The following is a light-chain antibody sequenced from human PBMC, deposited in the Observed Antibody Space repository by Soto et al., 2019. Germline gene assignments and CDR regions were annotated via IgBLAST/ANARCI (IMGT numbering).Light chain of an antibody. J-gene: IGLJ1*01. CDR1: SSDIGTYDY. CDR2: EVS. V-gene: IGLV2-8*01. Sequence: QSALTQPPSASGSPGQSVTISCTGTSSDIGTYDYVSWYQHLPDKAPKLIIYEVSKRPSGVPDRFSGSKSGNTASLTVSGLQAEDEGDYYCSSYTSSSLYVFGTGTKLTVL. CDR3: SSYTSSSLYV.